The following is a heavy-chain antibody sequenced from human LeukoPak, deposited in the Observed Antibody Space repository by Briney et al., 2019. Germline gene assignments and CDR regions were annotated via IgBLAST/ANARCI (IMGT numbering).Heavy chain of an antibody. CDR1: GFTFSSYS. CDR2: VSCTRSFT. V-gene: IGHV3-21*01. Sequence: GGPVRLSCGACGFTFSSYSIICVREAPGGGGEGVSCVSCTRSFTYYADSVEGRYTISRDNAKSSLYLQMDSLRAEDTAVYYCAKYMSGFLGGNWFDPWGQGTLVTVSS. J-gene: IGHJ5*02. CDR3: AKYMSGFLGGNWFDP. D-gene: IGHD3-3*01.